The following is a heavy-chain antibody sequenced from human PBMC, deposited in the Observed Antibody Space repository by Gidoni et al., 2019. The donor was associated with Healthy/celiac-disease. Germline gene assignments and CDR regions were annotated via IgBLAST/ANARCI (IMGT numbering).Heavy chain of an antibody. CDR1: GFTFSSYG. V-gene: IGHV3-30*18. CDR2: ISYDGSNK. Sequence: QVQLVESGGGVVQPGRSLRLSCAASGFTFSSYGMPWVRQAPGKGLEWVAVISYDGSNKYYADSVKGRFTISRDNSKNTLYLQMNSLRAEDTAVYYCAKDVQAITIFGVVIHYYYGMDVWGQGTTVTVSS. D-gene: IGHD3-3*01. CDR3: AKDVQAITIFGVVIHYYYGMDV. J-gene: IGHJ6*02.